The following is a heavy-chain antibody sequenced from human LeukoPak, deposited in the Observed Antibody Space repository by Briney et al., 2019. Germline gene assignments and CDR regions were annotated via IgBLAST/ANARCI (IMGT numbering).Heavy chain of an antibody. D-gene: IGHD2-2*01. CDR2: IHPNSGAT. CDR1: GYTFTGYY. Sequence: ASVKVSCKASGYTFTGYYMHWARQAPGQGPEWMGWIHPNSGATNYAQKFQGRVTMTRDTSISTAYMELTSLRSDDTAVYYCARDHGAPAAPDYWGRGTLVTVSS. CDR3: ARDHGAPAAPDY. V-gene: IGHV1-2*02. J-gene: IGHJ4*02.